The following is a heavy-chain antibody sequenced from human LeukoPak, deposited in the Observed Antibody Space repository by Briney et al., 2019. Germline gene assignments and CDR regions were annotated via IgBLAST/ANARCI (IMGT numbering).Heavy chain of an antibody. D-gene: IGHD3-22*01. CDR1: GYTFTGYY. V-gene: IGHV1-2*02. J-gene: IGHJ4*02. CDR2: INPNSGGT. Sequence: GASVKVSYKASGYTFTGYYMHWARQAPGKGLEWMGWINPNSGGTNYAQKFQGRVTMTRDTAICTAYMELSRLRSDDTAVYYCASSSGQWLIAFDYWGQGTLVTVSS. CDR3: ASSSGQWLIAFDY.